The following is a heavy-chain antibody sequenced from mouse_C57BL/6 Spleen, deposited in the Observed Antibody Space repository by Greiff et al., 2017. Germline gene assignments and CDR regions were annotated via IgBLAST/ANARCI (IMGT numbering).Heavy chain of an antibody. V-gene: IGHV1-7*01. Sequence: QVQLQQSGAELAKPGASVKLSCKASGYTFTSYWMHWVKQRPGQGLEWIGYINPSSGYTKYNQKFKDKATLTADKSSSTAYMQLSGLTYEDSAVYYCARDYYGSSYAMDYWGQGTSVTVSS. D-gene: IGHD1-1*01. J-gene: IGHJ4*01. CDR1: GYTFTSYW. CDR2: INPSSGYT. CDR3: ARDYYGSSYAMDY.